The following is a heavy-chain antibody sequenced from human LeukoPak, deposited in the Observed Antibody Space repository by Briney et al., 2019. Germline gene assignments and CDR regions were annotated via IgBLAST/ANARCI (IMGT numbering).Heavy chain of an antibody. CDR3: ARHNDFFPPSGDFDY. D-gene: IGHD3-3*01. J-gene: IGHJ4*02. CDR1: GGSISSSSYY. V-gene: IGHV4-39*01. CDR2: IYYSGST. Sequence: PSETLSLNCTVSGGSISSSSYYWGWIRQPPGKGLEWIGSIYYSGSTYYNPSLKSRVTISVDTSKNQFSLKLSSVTAADTAVYYCARHNDFFPPSGDFDYWGQGTLVTVSS.